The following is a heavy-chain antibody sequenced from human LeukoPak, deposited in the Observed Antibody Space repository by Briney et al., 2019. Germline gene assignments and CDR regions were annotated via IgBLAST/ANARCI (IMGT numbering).Heavy chain of an antibody. CDR2: IDNDGRDT. CDR3: VRGGGWDGTAKVTHYFDA. J-gene: IGHJ4*02. CDR1: GFTFGNYW. Sequence: PGGPLRLSCAASGFTFGNYWMHWVRQSPGKGLVWVSRIDNDGRDTRYADSVTGRFTISRDNAKNTLYLQMNSLRAEDTATYYCVRGGGWDGTAKVTHYFDAWGQGTLVTVSS. V-gene: IGHV3-74*01. D-gene: IGHD5-18*01.